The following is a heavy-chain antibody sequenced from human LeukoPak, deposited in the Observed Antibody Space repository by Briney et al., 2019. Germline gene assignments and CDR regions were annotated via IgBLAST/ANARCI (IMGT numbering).Heavy chain of an antibody. Sequence: GGSLRLSCAASGFTFSSYEMNWVRQAPGKGLEWVSYISSSGSTIYYADSVKGRFTISRDNAKNSLYPQMNSLRAEDTAVYYCAREGSNSFDFWGQGTLVTVSS. J-gene: IGHJ4*02. CDR1: GFTFSSYE. D-gene: IGHD2-2*01. V-gene: IGHV3-48*03. CDR2: ISSSGSTI. CDR3: AREGSNSFDF.